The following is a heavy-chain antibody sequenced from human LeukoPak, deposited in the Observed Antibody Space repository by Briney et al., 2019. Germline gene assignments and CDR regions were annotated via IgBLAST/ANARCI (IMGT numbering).Heavy chain of an antibody. V-gene: IGHV3-23*01. CDR2: ISGSGGSI. D-gene: IGHD6-13*01. CDR3: ARDSSRGGFDY. CDR1: GFTFSSYA. Sequence: PGGSLRLSCAASGFTFSSYAMSWVRQAPGKGLEWVSAISGSGGSIYYADSVKGRFTISRDNSKNTLYLQMNSLGAEDTAVYYCARDSSRGGFDYWGQGTLVTVSS. J-gene: IGHJ4*02.